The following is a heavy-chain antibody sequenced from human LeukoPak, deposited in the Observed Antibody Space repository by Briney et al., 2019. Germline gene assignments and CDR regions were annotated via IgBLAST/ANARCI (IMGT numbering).Heavy chain of an antibody. CDR3: TRPGDSQGDY. V-gene: IGHV3-73*01. CDR2: IRSKANSYAT. Sequence: PGGSLGLSCAASGFTFSGSAMHWVRQASGKGLEWVGRIRSKANSYATAYAASVKGRFTISRDDSKNTAYLQMNSLKTEDTAVYYCTRPGDSQGDYWGQGTLVTVSS. J-gene: IGHJ4*02. D-gene: IGHD3-16*01. CDR1: GFTFSGSA.